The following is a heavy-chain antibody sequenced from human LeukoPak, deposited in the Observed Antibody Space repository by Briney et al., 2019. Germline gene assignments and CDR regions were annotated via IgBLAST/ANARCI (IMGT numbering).Heavy chain of an antibody. CDR3: ARDPHDRGGVLRLLEWTKGRYYGMDV. CDR1: RYTLTELS. Sequence: SVKVSCTVSRYTLTELSMHWVRQAPGQGLEWMGGIIPIFGTANYAQKFQGRVTITADESTSTAYMELSSLRSEDTAVYYCARDPHDRGGVLRLLEWTKGRYYGMDVWGQGTTVTVSS. V-gene: IGHV1-69*13. D-gene: IGHD3-3*01. CDR2: IIPIFGTA. J-gene: IGHJ6*02.